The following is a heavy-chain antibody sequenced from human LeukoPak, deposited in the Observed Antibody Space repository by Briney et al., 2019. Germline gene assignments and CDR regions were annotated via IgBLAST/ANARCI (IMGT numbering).Heavy chain of an antibody. J-gene: IGHJ6*02. CDR2: ISWNSGSI. D-gene: IGHD3-3*01. Sequence: GRSLRLSCAASGFTFDDYAMHWVRHAPGKGLEWVSGISWNSGSIGYADSVKGRFTISRDNAKNSLYLQMNSLRAEDTALYYCAKGLRFLEWLFPEENYYYYGMDVWGQGTTVTVSS. V-gene: IGHV3-9*01. CDR3: AKGLRFLEWLFPEENYYYYGMDV. CDR1: GFTFDDYA.